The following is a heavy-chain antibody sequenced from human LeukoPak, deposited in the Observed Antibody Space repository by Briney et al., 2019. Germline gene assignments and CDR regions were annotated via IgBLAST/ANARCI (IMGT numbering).Heavy chain of an antibody. J-gene: IGHJ4*02. CDR3: AIGFATGPTVTHDY. D-gene: IGHD4-17*01. CDR1: GYTFTSYG. V-gene: IGHV1-18*01. CDR2: ISAYNGNT. Sequence: ASVKVSCKASGYTFTSYGISWVRRAPGQGLEWMGWISAYNGNTNYAQKLQGRVTMTTDTSTSTAYMELRSLRSDDTAVYYCAIGFATGPTVTHDYWGQGTLVTVSS.